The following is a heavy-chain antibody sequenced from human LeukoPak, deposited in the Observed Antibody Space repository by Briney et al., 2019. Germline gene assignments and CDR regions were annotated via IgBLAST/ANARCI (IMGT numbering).Heavy chain of an antibody. V-gene: IGHV3-23*01. CDR3: AKYTSGTSYRGLDQ. D-gene: IGHD3-10*01. J-gene: IGHJ4*02. CDR2: IIGSAVNT. CDR1: GLTVSSYG. Sequence: PGESLRLSCGASGLTVSSYGMSWVRQAPGKGLEWVSTIIGSAVNTYYADSVKGRFTISRDDSKNTVYLQMNSLRAEDTAVYSCAKYTSGTSYRGLDQWGQGILVTVSS.